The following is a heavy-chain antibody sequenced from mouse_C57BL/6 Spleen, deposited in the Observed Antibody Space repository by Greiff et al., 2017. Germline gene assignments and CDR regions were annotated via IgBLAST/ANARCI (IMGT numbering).Heavy chain of an antibody. CDR1: GYAFSSYW. Sequence: QVQLQQSGAELVKPGASVKISCKASGYAFSSYWMNWVKQRPGKGLEWIGQIYPGDGDTNYNGKFKGQATLTADKSSSTAYMQLSSLTAEDSAVYFCARGGPWYFDVWGTGTTVTVSS. CDR2: IYPGDGDT. V-gene: IGHV1-80*01. CDR3: ARGGPWYFDV. J-gene: IGHJ1*03.